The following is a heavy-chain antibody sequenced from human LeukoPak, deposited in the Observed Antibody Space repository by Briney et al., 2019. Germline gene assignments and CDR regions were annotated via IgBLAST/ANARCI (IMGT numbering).Heavy chain of an antibody. J-gene: IGHJ3*02. CDR1: GDSVSSNSAT. V-gene: IGHV6-1*01. CDR3: ARGPAGTGAFDI. CDR2: TYYRSKWYN. D-gene: IGHD6-13*01. Sequence: SQTLSLTCALSGDSVSSNSATWTRIRQSPSRGLEWLGRTYYRSKWYNEYAVSVKSPITINPDTSKNQFSLQLNSVTPEDTAVYYCARGPAGTGAFDIWGQGTMVTVSS.